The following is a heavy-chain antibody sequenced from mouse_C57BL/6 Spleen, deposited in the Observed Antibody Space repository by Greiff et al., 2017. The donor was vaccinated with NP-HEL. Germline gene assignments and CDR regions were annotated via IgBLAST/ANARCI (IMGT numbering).Heavy chain of an antibody. D-gene: IGHD2-5*01. CDR1: GYSFTDYN. Sequence: VVEPGASVKISCKASGYSFTDYNMNWVKQSNGKSLEWIGVINPNYGTTSYNQKFKGKATLTVDQSSSTAYMQLNSLTSEDSAVYYCATDYSNPYAMDYWGQGTSVTVSS. CDR2: INPNYGTT. V-gene: IGHV1-39*01. CDR3: ATDYSNPYAMDY. J-gene: IGHJ4*01.